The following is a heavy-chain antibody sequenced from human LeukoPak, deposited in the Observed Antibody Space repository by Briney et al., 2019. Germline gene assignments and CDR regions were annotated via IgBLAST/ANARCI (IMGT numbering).Heavy chain of an antibody. Sequence: PGGSLRLSCAASGFTFSSYSMNWVRQAPGKGLEWVSYISSSSSTIYYADSVKGRFTVSRANAKNSLYLQMNSLRAEDTAVYYCARDRAPRIYYGFNDYWGQGTLVTVSS. CDR3: ARDRAPRIYYGFNDY. CDR2: ISSSSSTI. V-gene: IGHV3-48*01. CDR1: GFTFSSYS. J-gene: IGHJ4*02. D-gene: IGHD3-10*01.